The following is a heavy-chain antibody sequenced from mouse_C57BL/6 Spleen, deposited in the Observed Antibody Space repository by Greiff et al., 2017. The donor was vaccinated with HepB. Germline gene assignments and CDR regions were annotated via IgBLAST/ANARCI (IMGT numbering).Heavy chain of an antibody. CDR2: IDPETGGT. CDR3: TRRDYGSPY. Sequence: VKLQESGAELVRPGASVTLSCKASGYTFTDYEMHWVKQTPVHGLEWIGAIDPETGGTAYNQKFKGKAILTADKSSSTAYMELRSLTSEDSAVYYCTRRDYGSPYWGQGTLVTVSA. J-gene: IGHJ3*01. D-gene: IGHD1-1*01. CDR1: GYTFTDYE. V-gene: IGHV1-15*01.